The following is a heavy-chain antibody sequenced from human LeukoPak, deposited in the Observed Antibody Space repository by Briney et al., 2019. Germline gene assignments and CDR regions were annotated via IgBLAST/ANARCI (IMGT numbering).Heavy chain of an antibody. CDR2: IYYSGST. CDR1: GGSIGGYY. CDR3: AREGYTSGWYKTDY. J-gene: IGHJ4*02. V-gene: IGHV4-59*01. Sequence: SQTLSLTCTVSGGSIGGYYWSWIRQPPGKGLEWIGYIYYSGSTNYNPSLKSRVTMLVDTSKNQFSLRLSSVTAADTAVYYCAREGYTSGWYKTDYWGQGTLVTVSS. D-gene: IGHD6-19*01.